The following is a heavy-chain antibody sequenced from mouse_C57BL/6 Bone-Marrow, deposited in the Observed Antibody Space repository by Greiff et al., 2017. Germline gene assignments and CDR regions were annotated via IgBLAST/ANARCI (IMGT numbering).Heavy chain of an antibody. CDR3: ARDYGSSYAYYFDY. J-gene: IGHJ2*01. D-gene: IGHD1-1*01. V-gene: IGHV1-69*01. CDR2: IDPSDSYT. Sequence: VQLQQPGAELVMPGASVKLSCKASGYTFTSYWMHWVKQRPGQGLEWIGEIDPSDSYTNYNQKFKGKSTLTVDKSSSTAYMQFSSLTSEDSAVYYCARDYGSSYAYYFDYWGQGTTLTVSS. CDR1: GYTFTSYW.